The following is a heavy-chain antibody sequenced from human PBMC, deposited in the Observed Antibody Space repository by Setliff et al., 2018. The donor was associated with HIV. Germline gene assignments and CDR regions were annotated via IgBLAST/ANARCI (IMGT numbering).Heavy chain of an antibody. CDR1: GGSISSGSYY. V-gene: IGHV4-61*10. CDR2: IYHSGYI. J-gene: IGHJ2*01. D-gene: IGHD1-26*01. Sequence: SETLSLTCTVSGGSISSGSYYWSWIRQPAGKGLEWIGQIYHSGYINYNPSNPSLTSRVTLSLDMSTNQFSLKLNSVTPADTAVYFCVRDILMPGATLYFDLWGRGTLVTVSS. CDR3: VRDILMPGATLYFDL.